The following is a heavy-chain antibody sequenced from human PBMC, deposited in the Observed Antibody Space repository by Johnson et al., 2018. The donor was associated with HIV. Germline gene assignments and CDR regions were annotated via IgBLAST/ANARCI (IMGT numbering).Heavy chain of an antibody. CDR2: IYSGGST. CDR1: GFTVSSNY. CDR3: ARVPNDAFDI. J-gene: IGHJ3*02. V-gene: IGHV3-66*01. Sequence: SLRLSCAASGFTVSSNYMSWVRQAPGKGLEWVSVIYSGGSTYHADSGKGRFIISRDNSKNTLYLQMNSLRAEDTAVYYCARVPNDAFDIWGQGTMVTVSS.